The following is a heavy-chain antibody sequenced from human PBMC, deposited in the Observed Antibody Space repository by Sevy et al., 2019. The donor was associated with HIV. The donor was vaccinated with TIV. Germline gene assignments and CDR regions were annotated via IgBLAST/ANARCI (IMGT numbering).Heavy chain of an antibody. CDR2: IYPDDSEI. Sequence: GESLKISCEGSGYSYTSDWIGWVRHMPGKGLEWMGIIYPDDSEIRYSPSFQGQVTFSADKSISTAYLQWSSLKASDTAMYYCATSRSGYFDSSGYYIYWGQGTMVTVSS. CDR3: ATSRSGYFDSSGYYIY. CDR1: GYSYTSDW. D-gene: IGHD3-22*01. V-gene: IGHV5-51*01. J-gene: IGHJ4*02.